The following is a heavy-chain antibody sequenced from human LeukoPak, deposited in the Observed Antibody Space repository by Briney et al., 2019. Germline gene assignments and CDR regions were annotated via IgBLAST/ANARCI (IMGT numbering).Heavy chain of an antibody. Sequence: PGGSLRLSCAASGFTFSSYWMHWVRQAPGEGLVWVSRINTDGSTTSYADSVKGRFTLSRDNAQNSLYLQMNSLRADDTAVYYCARDGFLDLVLIPAATFDFWGQGTLVTVSS. V-gene: IGHV3-74*01. CDR3: ARDGFLDLVLIPAATFDF. D-gene: IGHD2-2*03. J-gene: IGHJ4*02. CDR1: GFTFSSYW. CDR2: INTDGSTT.